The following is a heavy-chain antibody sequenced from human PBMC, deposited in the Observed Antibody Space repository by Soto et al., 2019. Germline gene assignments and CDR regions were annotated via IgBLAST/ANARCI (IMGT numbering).Heavy chain of an antibody. CDR3: ARDGMDIVATIEGAHYYYGMDV. CDR2: VLPGDSST. J-gene: IGHJ6*02. Sequence: EVQLVQSGAEVRKPGESLTISCRASGYTFTGYYIAWLRQMSGQGLQWMGRVLPGDSSTDYHPSLRGRIVISADESLSTAYLHLSNLTAADIGVYYCARDGMDIVATIEGAHYYYGMDVWGQGTTVTVSS. V-gene: IGHV5-10-1*03. CDR1: GYTFTGYY. D-gene: IGHD5-12*01.